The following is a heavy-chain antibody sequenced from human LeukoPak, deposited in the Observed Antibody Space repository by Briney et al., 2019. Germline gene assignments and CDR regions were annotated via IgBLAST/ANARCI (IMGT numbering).Heavy chain of an antibody. V-gene: IGHV3-23*01. Sequence: GGSLRLSCAASGFTFSSYAISWVRQAPGKGLEWVSAISGSGGSTYYADSVKGRFTISRDNSKNTLYLQMNSLRAEDTAVYYCAKRRGPYCGGDCYWPFDPWGQGTLVTVSS. CDR1: GFTFSSYA. CDR2: ISGSGGST. J-gene: IGHJ5*02. CDR3: AKRRGPYCGGDCYWPFDP. D-gene: IGHD2-21*02.